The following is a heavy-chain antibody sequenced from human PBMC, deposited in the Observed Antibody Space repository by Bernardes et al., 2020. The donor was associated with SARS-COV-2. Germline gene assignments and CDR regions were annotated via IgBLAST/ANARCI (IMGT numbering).Heavy chain of an antibody. Sequence: GGSLRLSCAASGFGFNDFVINWVRQVPGKGLEWVSTITDTGATTDYAESVQGRFSVSRDISRDTFYLQMDSLRTEDTAVYYCTHSFCGSSNCYLNFQHWGQGTLVSVSS. CDR3: THSFCGSSNCYLNFQH. J-gene: IGHJ1*01. CDR1: GFGFNDFV. D-gene: IGHD2-2*01. CDR2: ITDTGATT. V-gene: IGHV3-23*01.